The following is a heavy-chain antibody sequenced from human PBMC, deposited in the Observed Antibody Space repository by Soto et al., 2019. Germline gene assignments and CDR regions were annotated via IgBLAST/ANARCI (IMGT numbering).Heavy chain of an antibody. V-gene: IGHV4-31*03. Sequence: SETLSLTCTVSGGSISSGGYCWSWIRQHPGKGLEWIGYIYYSGSTYYNPSLKSRVTISVDTSKNQFSLKLSSVTAADTAVYYCARGGGSYYFDYWGQGTLVTVSS. CDR2: IYYSGST. CDR1: GGSISSGGYC. CDR3: ARGGGSYYFDY. J-gene: IGHJ4*02. D-gene: IGHD1-26*01.